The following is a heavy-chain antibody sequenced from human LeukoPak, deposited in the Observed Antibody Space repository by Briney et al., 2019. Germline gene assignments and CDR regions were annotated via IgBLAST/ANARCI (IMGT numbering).Heavy chain of an antibody. CDR2: ISSDGSRV. Sequence: GGSLRLSCAASGFTFSDYWMHWVRQAPGKGLVWVSRISSDGSRVTYADSVKGRFTISRDNAKNTLYLQMNSLRPEDTAVYYCAGHFGAWHYFDYWGQGTLVTVSS. D-gene: IGHD3-3*01. CDR1: GFTFSDYW. V-gene: IGHV3-74*01. CDR3: AGHFGAWHYFDY. J-gene: IGHJ4*02.